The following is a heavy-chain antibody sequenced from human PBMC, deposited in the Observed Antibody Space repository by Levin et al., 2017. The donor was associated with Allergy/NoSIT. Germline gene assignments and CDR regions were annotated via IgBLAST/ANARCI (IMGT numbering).Heavy chain of an antibody. V-gene: IGHV4-34*01. Sequence: SQTLSLTCAVYGGSFSGYYWSWIRQPPGKGLEWIGEINQSGSTDYNPSLKRRGTISVDTSKNQFSLKLTSVTAADTAVYYCAREHIYCSGTSCYGGYFQYWGQGTLVTVSS. CDR2: INQSGST. CDR1: GGSFSGYY. J-gene: IGHJ1*01. CDR3: AREHIYCSGTSCYGGYFQY. D-gene: IGHD2-2*01.